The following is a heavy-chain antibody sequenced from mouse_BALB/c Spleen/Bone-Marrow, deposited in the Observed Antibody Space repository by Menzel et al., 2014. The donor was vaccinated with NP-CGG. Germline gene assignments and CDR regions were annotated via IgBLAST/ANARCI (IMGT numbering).Heavy chain of an antibody. CDR2: IDPANGNT. D-gene: IGHD2-14*01. Sequence: VPLKESGAAVCLPFGSVTVPCTALGFNIKDTYLHWVKQRPEQGLEWIGRIDPANGNTKYVPKFQGKATITADTSSNTAYLQLSSLTSEDTAVYYCASYRYAWYFDVWGAGTTVTV. J-gene: IGHJ1*01. CDR3: ASYRYAWYFDV. V-gene: IGHV14-3*02. CDR1: GFNIKDTY.